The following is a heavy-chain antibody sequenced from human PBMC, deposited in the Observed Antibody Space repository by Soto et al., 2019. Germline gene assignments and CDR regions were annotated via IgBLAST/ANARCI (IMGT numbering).Heavy chain of an antibody. J-gene: IGHJ4*02. CDR2: IIPILNSV. V-gene: IGHV1-69*08. CDR3: ARGGRYYDSNGYYNYFDY. CDR1: GGTFSTYT. D-gene: IGHD3-22*01. Sequence: SVKVSCKASGGTFSTYTISWVRQAPGQGLEWMGRIIPILNSVNYAQKFQGRVTITADKSTSTAYMELSSLRSEDTAVYYCARGGRYYDSNGYYNYFDYWGQGTLVTVSS.